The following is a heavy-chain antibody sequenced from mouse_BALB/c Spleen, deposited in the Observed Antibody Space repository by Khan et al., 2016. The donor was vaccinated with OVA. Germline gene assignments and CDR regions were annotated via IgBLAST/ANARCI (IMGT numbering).Heavy chain of an antibody. J-gene: IGHJ3*01. CDR2: ISDINSYI. CDR3: IRGYYGDPFAY. Sequence: EVQLQESEGGLMKPGGSLKLSCAASGFTFSDYYMYWVRQTPDKRLEWVATISDINSYIYYPDNVKGRFTISRDNAKNKLSLQKNSLKSEDTAMYYCIRGYYGDPFAYWGQGTLVTVSA. V-gene: IGHV5-4*02. D-gene: IGHD2-13*01. CDR1: GFTFSDYY.